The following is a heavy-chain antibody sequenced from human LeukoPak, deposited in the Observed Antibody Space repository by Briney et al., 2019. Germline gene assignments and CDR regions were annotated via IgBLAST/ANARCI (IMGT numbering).Heavy chain of an antibody. Sequence: SVKVSCKASGGTFSSYAISWVRQAPGQGLEWMGRIIPILGIANYAQKFQGRVTITADKSTSTAYMELSSLRSEDTAVYYCARDLGYSYGYEGFQFDYWGQGTLVTVSS. CDR1: GGTFSSYA. V-gene: IGHV1-69*04. D-gene: IGHD5-18*01. CDR2: IIPILGIA. CDR3: ARDLGYSYGYEGFQFDY. J-gene: IGHJ4*02.